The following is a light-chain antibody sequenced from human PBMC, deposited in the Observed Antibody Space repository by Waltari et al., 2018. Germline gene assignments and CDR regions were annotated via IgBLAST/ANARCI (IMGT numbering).Light chain of an antibody. CDR3: QSYDSSLSGSV. Sequence: QSVLTQPPSVSGAPGQRVTVSCTGRSSNIGAGYDVHWYQQLPGTAPKLLIYGNSNRPSGVPHRFSGSKSGTSASLAITGLQAEDEADYYCQSYDSSLSGSVFGGGTKLTVL. V-gene: IGLV1-40*01. J-gene: IGLJ2*01. CDR2: GNS. CDR1: SSNIGAGYD.